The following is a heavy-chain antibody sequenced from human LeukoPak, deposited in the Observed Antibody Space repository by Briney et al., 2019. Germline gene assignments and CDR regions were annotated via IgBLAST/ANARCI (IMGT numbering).Heavy chain of an antibody. CDR3: TTDGVGVEGATYDN. D-gene: IGHD1-26*01. CDR1: GFTFTTFA. Sequence: GGSLRLSCAASGFTFTTFAMIWVRQPPGKGLEWVGRIKARAHGGTIEYAAPGKGRFTISRDDSKNTLYLQMNSLKTEDTAVYYCTTDGVGVEGATYDNWGQGTLVSVSS. V-gene: IGHV3-15*01. CDR2: IKARAHGGTI. J-gene: IGHJ4*02.